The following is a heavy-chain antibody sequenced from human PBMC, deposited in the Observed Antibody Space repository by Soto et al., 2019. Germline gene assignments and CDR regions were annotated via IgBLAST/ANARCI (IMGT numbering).Heavy chain of an antibody. J-gene: IGHJ4*02. D-gene: IGHD4-17*01. Sequence: PSETLSLTCAVYGGSFSGYYWSWIRQPPGKGLEWIGKINHSGNTNYNPSLKSRVTISIDTSKTQFSLKMNSVTAADTAVYFCGGQDYGAKGYYFENWGQGALVTVSS. V-gene: IGHV4-34*01. CDR3: GGQDYGAKGYYFEN. CDR1: GGSFSGYY. CDR2: INHSGNT.